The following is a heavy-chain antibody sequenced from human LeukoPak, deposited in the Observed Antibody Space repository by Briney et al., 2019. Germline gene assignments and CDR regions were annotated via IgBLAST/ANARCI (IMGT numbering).Heavy chain of an antibody. D-gene: IGHD5-18*01. V-gene: IGHV3-21*01. CDR3: AREDTAMVNYYGMDV. CDR1: GFTFSSYS. Sequence: GGSLRLSCAASGFTFSSYSMNWVRQAPGKGLEWVSSISSSSSYIYYADSVKGRFTISGDNAKNSLYLQMNSLRAEDTAVYYCAREDTAMVNYYGMDVWGQGTTVTVSS. J-gene: IGHJ6*02. CDR2: ISSSSSYI.